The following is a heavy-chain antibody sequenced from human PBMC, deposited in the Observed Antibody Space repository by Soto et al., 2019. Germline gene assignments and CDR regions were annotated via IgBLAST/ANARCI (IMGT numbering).Heavy chain of an antibody. V-gene: IGHV3-7*03. CDR3: VRGGRLWGY. J-gene: IGHJ4*02. CDR2: IKEDGSGK. D-gene: IGHD2-21*01. Sequence: EVQLVESGGGLVQPGGSLRLSCTASGFTFSSYWMSWVRQAPGKGLGWVAKIKEDGSGKYYVDSVKGRFSISRDNARNSLYLQMNSLRVEDTAVYYCVRGGRLWGYWGQGALVTVSS. CDR1: GFTFSSYW.